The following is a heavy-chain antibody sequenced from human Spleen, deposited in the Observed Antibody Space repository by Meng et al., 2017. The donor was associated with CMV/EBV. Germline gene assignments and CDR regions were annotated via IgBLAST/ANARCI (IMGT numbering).Heavy chain of an antibody. D-gene: IGHD2-2*01. Sequence: GSLRLSCAVYGGSFSSSYWDWIRQPPGKGLEWIGDINHGGGTNYNPSLKSRVTISVDTSKNQFSLKLSSVTAADTAVYYCARGLIVVVPAATRFYYYYGMDVWGQGTTVTVSS. J-gene: IGHJ6*02. CDR3: ARGLIVVVPAATRFYYYYGMDV. V-gene: IGHV4-34*01. CDR2: INHGGGT. CDR1: GGSFSSSY.